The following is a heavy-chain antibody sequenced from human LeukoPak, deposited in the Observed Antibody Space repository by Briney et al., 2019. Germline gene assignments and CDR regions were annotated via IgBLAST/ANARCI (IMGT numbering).Heavy chain of an antibody. D-gene: IGHD2-2*01. J-gene: IGHJ3*02. Sequence: GGSLRLSCAASGFTVSSNYMSWVRQAPGKGLEWVSVIYSGGSTYYADSVKGRFTISRDNSKNTLYLQMNSLRAEDTAVYYCARVKSSFVGDDAFDIWGQGTMVTVSS. CDR2: IYSGGST. V-gene: IGHV3-53*01. CDR1: GFTVSSNY. CDR3: ARVKSSFVGDDAFDI.